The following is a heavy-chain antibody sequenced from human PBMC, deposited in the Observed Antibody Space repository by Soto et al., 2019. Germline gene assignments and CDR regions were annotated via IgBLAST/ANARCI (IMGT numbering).Heavy chain of an antibody. CDR1: GYTFTIYV. V-gene: IGHV1-18*04. CDR2: ISGHNGNT. Sequence: GASVKVSCKASGYTFTIYVISLLRQAALQVPEWMGWISGHNGNTNHPQSLQGRITMPTDTSRNTVYMELRSLRSDDTAVYYCARHRFNYYDNTVYYYGLDVWGHGIAVTVSS. CDR3: ARHRFNYYDNTVYYYGLDV. J-gene: IGHJ6*02. D-gene: IGHD3-22*01.